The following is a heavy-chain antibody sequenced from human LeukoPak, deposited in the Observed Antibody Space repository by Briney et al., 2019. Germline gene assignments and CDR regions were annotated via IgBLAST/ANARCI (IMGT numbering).Heavy chain of an antibody. CDR1: GGSFSGYY. CDR3: AREASYSSSWATFDN. CDR2: INHSGST. V-gene: IGHV4-34*01. D-gene: IGHD6-13*01. Sequence: SETLSLTCAVYGGSFSGYYWSWIRQPPGKGLEWIGEINHSGSTNYNPSLKSRVTISVDTSKNQFSLKLSSVTAADTAVYYCAREASYSSSWATFDNWGQGTLVTV. J-gene: IGHJ4*02.